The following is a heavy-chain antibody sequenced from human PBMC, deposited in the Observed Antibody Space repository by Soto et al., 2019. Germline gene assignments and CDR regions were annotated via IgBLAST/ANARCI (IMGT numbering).Heavy chain of an antibody. CDR3: ARVVRRGIAVAGTMGY. V-gene: IGHV1-2*04. Sequence: ASVKVSCKASGYTFTGYYMHWVRQAPGQGLEWMGWINPNSGSTNYAQKFQGWVTMTRDTSTSTAYMELSSLRSDDTAVYYCARVVRRGIAVAGTMGYWGQGTLVTVSS. CDR1: GYTFTGYY. D-gene: IGHD6-19*01. CDR2: INPNSGST. J-gene: IGHJ4*02.